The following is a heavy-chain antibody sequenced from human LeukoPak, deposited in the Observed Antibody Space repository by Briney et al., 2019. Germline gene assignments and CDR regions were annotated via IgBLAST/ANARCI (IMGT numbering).Heavy chain of an antibody. CDR3: ARYWSSTSCYTGPYYYGMDV. V-gene: IGHV3-74*01. CDR2: INSDGSST. Sequence: PGGSLRLSCAASGFTFSSYWMHWVRQAPGKGLVWVSRINSDGSSTSYADSVKGRFTISRDNAKNTLYLQMNSLRAEDTAVYYCARYWSSTSCYTGPYYYGMDVWGQGTTVTVSS. D-gene: IGHD2-2*02. CDR1: GFTFSSYW. J-gene: IGHJ6*02.